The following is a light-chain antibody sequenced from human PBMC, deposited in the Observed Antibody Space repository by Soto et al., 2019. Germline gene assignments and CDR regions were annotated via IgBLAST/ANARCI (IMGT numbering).Light chain of an antibody. CDR3: SSCTSSNTVI. V-gene: IGLV2-14*01. J-gene: IGLJ2*01. CDR2: EVS. Sequence: QSALTQPASVSGSPGQSITISCTGTSSDVGGYNYVSWYQQHPGKAPKLMIHEVSNRPSGVSPRFSGSKSGNTASLTISGLQAEDEADYYCSSCTSSNTVIFGGGTKLTVL. CDR1: SSDVGGYNY.